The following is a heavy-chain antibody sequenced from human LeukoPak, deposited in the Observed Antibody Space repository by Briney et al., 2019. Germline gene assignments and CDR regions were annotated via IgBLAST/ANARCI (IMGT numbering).Heavy chain of an antibody. D-gene: IGHD3-16*01. CDR1: GFTFSSYS. J-gene: IGHJ4*02. CDR3: ARDMGLNYVWGSYPWDY. CDR2: ISSSSSTI. Sequence: PGGSLRLSCAASGFTFSSYSMNWVRQAPGKGLEWVSYISSSSSTIYYADSVKGRFTISRDNAKSSLYLQMNSLRAEDTAVYYCARDMGLNYVWGSYPWDYWGQGTLVTVSS. V-gene: IGHV3-48*01.